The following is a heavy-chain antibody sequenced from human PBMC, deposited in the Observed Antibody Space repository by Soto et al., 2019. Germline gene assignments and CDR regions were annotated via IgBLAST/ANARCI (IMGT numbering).Heavy chain of an antibody. CDR1: GFTFGDYW. V-gene: IGHV3-7*03. Sequence: GGSLRLTCAASGFTFGDYWMSWVRQAPGKGLEWVAHMKKDGSEKYYVDSVKGRFTVSRDNTKNSLYLQMNSLRAEDTAVYYCAKLGSGYYTGLYFEYWGQGTLVTVSS. CDR3: AKLGSGYYTGLYFEY. J-gene: IGHJ4*02. CDR2: MKKDGSEK. D-gene: IGHD3-3*01.